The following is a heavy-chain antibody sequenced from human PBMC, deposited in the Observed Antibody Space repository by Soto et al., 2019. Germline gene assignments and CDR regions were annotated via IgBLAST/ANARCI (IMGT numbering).Heavy chain of an antibody. D-gene: IGHD2-2*01. Sequence: QLQLQESGPGLVKPSETLSLTCTVSGGSISSSSYYWGWIRQPPGKGLEWIGSIYYSGSTYYNPSLKSRVTISVDTSKNQFALKLSSVTAADTAVYYCARRDHRNLQREIDYWGQGTLVTVSS. V-gene: IGHV4-39*01. J-gene: IGHJ4*02. CDR2: IYYSGST. CDR3: ARRDHRNLQREIDY. CDR1: GGSISSSSYY.